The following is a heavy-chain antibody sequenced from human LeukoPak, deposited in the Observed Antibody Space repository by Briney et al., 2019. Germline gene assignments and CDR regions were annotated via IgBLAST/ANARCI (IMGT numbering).Heavy chain of an antibody. CDR2: INAGNGNT. CDR1: GYTFTSYA. CDR3: ARGVLLWFGELLGDY. J-gene: IGHJ4*02. Sequence: ASVKVSCKASGYTFTSYAMHWVRQAPGQRLEWMGWINAGNGNTKYSQKFQGRVTITRDTSASTAYMELSSLRSEDTAVYYCARGVLLWFGELLGDYWGQGTLVTVSS. D-gene: IGHD3-10*01. V-gene: IGHV1-3*01.